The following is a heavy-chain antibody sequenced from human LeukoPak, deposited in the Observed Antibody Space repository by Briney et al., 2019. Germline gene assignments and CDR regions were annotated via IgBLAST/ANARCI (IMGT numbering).Heavy chain of an antibody. J-gene: IGHJ4*02. Sequence: GASVKVSCKASGYPFTRYGISWVRQAPGQGLEWMGWISAYNGNTNYAQKLQGRVTMTTDTSTSTAYMELRSLRSDDTAVYYCARVDYGDYPFDYWGQGTLVTVSS. CDR3: ARVDYGDYPFDY. D-gene: IGHD4-17*01. CDR1: GYPFTRYG. CDR2: ISAYNGNT. V-gene: IGHV1-18*04.